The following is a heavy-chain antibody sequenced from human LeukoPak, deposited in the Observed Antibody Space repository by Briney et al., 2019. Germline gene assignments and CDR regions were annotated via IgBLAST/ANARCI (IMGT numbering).Heavy chain of an antibody. Sequence: SLSLSCAASGFTFDNYPMNWVRQPPGKGLEWVSGISWNSGSIGYADSVKGRFTTSRDNAKHSPYLQMTSPGAEATALYYAAKGGGQLLYHAFDIWGQGTMVTVCS. CDR1: GFTFDNYP. CDR3: AKGGGQLLYHAFDI. V-gene: IGHV3-9*01. D-gene: IGHD2-2*02. J-gene: IGHJ3*02. CDR2: ISWNSGSI.